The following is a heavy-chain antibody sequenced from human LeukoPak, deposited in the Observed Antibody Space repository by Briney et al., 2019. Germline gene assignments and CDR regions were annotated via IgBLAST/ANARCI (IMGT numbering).Heavy chain of an antibody. Sequence: GGSLRLSCTASGFIFHEYTMHWVRQAPGKGLEWVSVISWDGETTSYADSVKGRFTISRDNDKDSLYLQMDNLSTEDSALYYCVRVAPTYGYGYLNFWGQGALVTVSS. J-gene: IGHJ4*02. D-gene: IGHD5-18*01. CDR1: GFIFHEYT. V-gene: IGHV3-43*01. CDR2: ISWDGETT. CDR3: VRVAPTYGYGYLNF.